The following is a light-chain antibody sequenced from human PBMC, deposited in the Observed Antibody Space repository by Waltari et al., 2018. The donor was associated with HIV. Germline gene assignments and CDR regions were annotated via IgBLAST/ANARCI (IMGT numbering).Light chain of an antibody. CDR3: QSTDHDGTWV. Sequence: SYDLTQTPSVSVSPGQTARINCSRGALPKKYSSWYRQKAGQAPILLIYKDIEGPSGIPERISGSGSGTGVTLTITDVQAEDEGDYFCQSTDHDGTWVFGGGTKLTVL. CDR2: KDI. CDR1: ALPKKY. J-gene: IGLJ3*02. V-gene: IGLV3-25*03.